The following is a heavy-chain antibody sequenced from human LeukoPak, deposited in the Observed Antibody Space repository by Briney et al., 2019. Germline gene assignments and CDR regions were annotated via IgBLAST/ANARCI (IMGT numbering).Heavy chain of an antibody. CDR3: ARIRDGYNDAYDI. V-gene: IGHV1-18*01. J-gene: IGHJ3*02. D-gene: IGHD5-24*01. CDR1: GYSFTSYG. Sequence: ASVKVSCKGSGYSFTSYGIIWVRQAPGQGLEWVGWISPYNGNTNYAQKLQGRVTMTRDTSTSTVYMGLSSLRSEDTAVYYCARIRDGYNDAYDIWGQGTMVTVSS. CDR2: ISPYNGNT.